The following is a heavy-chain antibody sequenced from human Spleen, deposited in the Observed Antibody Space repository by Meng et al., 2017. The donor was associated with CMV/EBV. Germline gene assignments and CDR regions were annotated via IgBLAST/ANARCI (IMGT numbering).Heavy chain of an antibody. V-gene: IGHV1-18*01. D-gene: IGHD3-10*01. CDR2: ISAYNGNT. J-gene: IGHJ4*02. CDR3: ARGVLWFGKDTWLDY. Sequence: ASVKVSCKASGYTFTSYGISWVRQAPGQGLEWMGWISAYNGNTNYAQKLQGRVTITTDESTSTAYMELSSLRSEDTAVYYCARGVLWFGKDTWLDYWGQGTLVTVSS. CDR1: GYTFTSYG.